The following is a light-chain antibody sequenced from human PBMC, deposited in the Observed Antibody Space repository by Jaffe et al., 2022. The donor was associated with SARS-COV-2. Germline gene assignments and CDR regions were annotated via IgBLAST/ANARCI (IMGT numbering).Light chain of an antibody. V-gene: IGLV2-8*01. CDR1: SSDVGAYNY. CDR3: SSYAGSDKLV. Sequence: QSALTQPPSASGSPGQSVTISCTGTSSDVGAYNYVSWYQQLPGKAPKLMIYEVIKRPSGVPDRFSGSQSGNTASLTVSGLQAEDEADYYCSSYAGSDKLVFGGGTKLTVL. J-gene: IGLJ2*01. CDR2: EVI.